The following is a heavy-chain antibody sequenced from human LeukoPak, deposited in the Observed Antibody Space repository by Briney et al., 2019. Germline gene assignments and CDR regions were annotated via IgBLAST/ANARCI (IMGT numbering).Heavy chain of an antibody. CDR1: RFTFSEYY. CDR2: IRSSSSYT. D-gene: IGHD3-22*01. J-gene: IGHJ4*02. V-gene: IGHV3-11*06. Sequence: GGSLRLSCAASRFTFSEYYMSWIRQAPRKGLEWVSYIRSSSSYTNYADSVKGRFTISRDNAKNALYLQMNSLRAEDTAVYYWARGYYDNSGYYFPFDFWGQGTLVTVSS. CDR3: ARGYYDNSGYYFPFDF.